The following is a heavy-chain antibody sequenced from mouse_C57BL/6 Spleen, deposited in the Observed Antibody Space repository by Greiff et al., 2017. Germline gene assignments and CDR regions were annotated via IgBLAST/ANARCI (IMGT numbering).Heavy chain of an antibody. D-gene: IGHD2-4*01. Sequence: QVQLQQPGAELVKPGASVKLSCKASGYTFTSYWMHWVKQRPGQGLEWIGMIHPNSGSTNYNEKFKSKATLTVDKSSSTAYMQLSSLTSEDSAVYYCARWGYDYDGWFAYWGQGTLVTVSA. CDR2: IHPNSGST. J-gene: IGHJ3*01. CDR1: GYTFTSYW. CDR3: ARWGYDYDGWFAY. V-gene: IGHV1-64*01.